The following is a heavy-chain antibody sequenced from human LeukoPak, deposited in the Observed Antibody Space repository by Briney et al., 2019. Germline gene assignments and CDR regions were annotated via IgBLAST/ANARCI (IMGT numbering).Heavy chain of an antibody. CDR1: GYTFTSYD. CDR3: ARGPLDTFVPYYDFWSSCYYYGMDV. CDR2: MNPNSGNT. J-gene: IGHJ6*02. Sequence: ASVKVSCKASGYTFTSYDINWVRQATGQGFEWMGWMNPNSGNTGYAQKFQGRVTMTRNTSISTAYMELSSLRSEDTAVYYCARGPLDTFVPYYDFWSSCYYYGMDVWGQGTTVTVSS. V-gene: IGHV1-8*01. D-gene: IGHD3-3*01.